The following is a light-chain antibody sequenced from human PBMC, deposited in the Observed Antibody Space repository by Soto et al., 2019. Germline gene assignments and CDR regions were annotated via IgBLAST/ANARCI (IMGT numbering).Light chain of an antibody. Sequence: EIVLTQSPATLSLSPGDRATLSCRASQSVSSYLAWYQQKPGQAPRLLIYDASNRATGIPARFSGSGSGTDFTLTISSVEREDFAVYYCQQRSNWPPYTFGQGTKLEIK. CDR2: DAS. CDR3: QQRSNWPPYT. J-gene: IGKJ2*01. V-gene: IGKV3-11*01. CDR1: QSVSSY.